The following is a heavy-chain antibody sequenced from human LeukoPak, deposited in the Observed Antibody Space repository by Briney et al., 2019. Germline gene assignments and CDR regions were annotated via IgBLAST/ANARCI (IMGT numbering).Heavy chain of an antibody. V-gene: IGHV1-69*05. Sequence: GASVKVSCKASGGTFSSYAISWVRQAPGQGLEWMGGIIPIFGTANYAQKFQGRVTITTDESTSTAYMELSSLRSEDAAVYYCARLYCTNGVCPYYFDYWGQGTLVTVSS. CDR3: ARLYCTNGVCPYYFDY. CDR1: GGTFSSYA. CDR2: IIPIFGTA. J-gene: IGHJ4*02. D-gene: IGHD2-8*01.